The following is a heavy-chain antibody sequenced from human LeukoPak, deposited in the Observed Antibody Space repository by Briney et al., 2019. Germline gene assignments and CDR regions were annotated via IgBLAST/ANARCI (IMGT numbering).Heavy chain of an antibody. V-gene: IGHV3-30*03. CDR1: GFTLSLYG. CDR2: ISHDGGEI. Sequence: GGSLRLSCAVSGFTLSLYGIHWVRQAPGKGLEGVAFISHDGGEINYVDSVKGRFTVSRDNSNNTVYLQMKSLRVEDTAVYYCARGPSSSWYLRFLEYWGQGTLVTVSS. D-gene: IGHD3-22*01. CDR3: ARGPSSSWYLRFLEY. J-gene: IGHJ4*02.